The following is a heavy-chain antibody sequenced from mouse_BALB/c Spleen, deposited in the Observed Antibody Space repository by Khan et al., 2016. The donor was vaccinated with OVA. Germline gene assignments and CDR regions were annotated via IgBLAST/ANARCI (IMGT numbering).Heavy chain of an antibody. J-gene: IGHJ3*01. V-gene: IGHV1S81*02. D-gene: IGHD2-2*01. Sequence: QVQLQQSGAELVKPGASVKLSCKAFGYTFTSYYMYWVKQRPGQGLEWIGEINPSNGGTNFNEKFKSKATLTVDKSSSTSYMQLSSLTSEDSAVYYCTRSGYGSFAYWGQGTLVTVSA. CDR2: INPSNGGT. CDR3: TRSGYGSFAY. CDR1: GYTFTSYY.